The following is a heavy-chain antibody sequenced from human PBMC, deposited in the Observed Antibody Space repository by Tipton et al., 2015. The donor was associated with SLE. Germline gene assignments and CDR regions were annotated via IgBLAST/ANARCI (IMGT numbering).Heavy chain of an antibody. Sequence: QSGPEVKKPGSSVKVSCKASGGTFSSYAISWVRQAPGRGLEWMGGVIPIFGTANYAQKFQGRVTITADESTSTAYMELSSLRSEDTAVYYCARLVGATTGASFDYWGQGTLVTVPS. CDR2: VIPIFGTA. CDR1: GGTFSSYA. V-gene: IGHV1-69*01. J-gene: IGHJ4*02. D-gene: IGHD1-26*01. CDR3: ARLVGATTGASFDY.